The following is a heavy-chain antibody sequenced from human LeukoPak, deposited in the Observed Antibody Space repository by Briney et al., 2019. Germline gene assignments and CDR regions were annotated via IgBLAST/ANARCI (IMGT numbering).Heavy chain of an antibody. D-gene: IGHD1-26*01. Sequence: GGSLRLSCAASGFTFDDYGMTWVRQVPGKGLEWVSGISWNGGSTAYGDSVKGRFTISRDNAKNFLYLQLNSLRAEDTAFYFCARATARSMGGHNWFDSWGQGTLVTVSS. CDR2: ISWNGGST. V-gene: IGHV3-20*04. CDR1: GFTFDDYG. J-gene: IGHJ5*01. CDR3: ARATARSMGGHNWFDS.